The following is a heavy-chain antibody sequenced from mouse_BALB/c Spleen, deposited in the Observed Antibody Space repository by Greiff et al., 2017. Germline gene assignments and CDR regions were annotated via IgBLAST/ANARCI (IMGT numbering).Heavy chain of an antibody. V-gene: IGHV14-3*02. CDR1: GFNIKDTY. Sequence: VQLQQSGAELVKPGASVKLSCTASGFNIKDTYMHWVKQRPEQGLEWIGRIDPANGNTKYDPKFQGKATITADTSSNTAYLQLSSLTPEDTAVYYCARGGNTAWFAYWGQGTLVTVSA. CDR2: IDPANGNT. J-gene: IGHJ3*01. CDR3: ARGGNTAWFAY. D-gene: IGHD2-1*01.